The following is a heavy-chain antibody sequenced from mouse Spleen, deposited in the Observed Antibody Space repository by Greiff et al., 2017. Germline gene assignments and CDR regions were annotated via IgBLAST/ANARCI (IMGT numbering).Heavy chain of an antibody. D-gene: IGHD2-3*01. CDR3: ARPRGYLQEYYFDY. Sequence: QVQLQQSGPELVKPGASVKISCKASGYAFSSSWMNWVKQRPGKGLEWIGRIYPGDGDTNYNGKFKGKATLTADKSSSTAYMQLSSLTSEDSAVYFCARPRGYLQEYYFDYWGQGTTLTVSS. V-gene: IGHV1-82*01. CDR1: GYAFSSSW. J-gene: IGHJ2*01. CDR2: IYPGDGDT.